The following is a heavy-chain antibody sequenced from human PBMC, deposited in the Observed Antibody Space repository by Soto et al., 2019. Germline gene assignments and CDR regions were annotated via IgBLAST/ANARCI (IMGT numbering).Heavy chain of an antibody. Sequence: QVQLQQWGAELLKPSETLSLTCAVYGGSFSGYYWSWIRQPPGKGLEWIGEINHSGSTNYNPSLKSQVTISVDTSKNQSSLKLSSVNAADTAVYYCARVPYSSSWYFAPDYYYYGMDVWGQGTTVTVSS. CDR1: GGSFSGYY. V-gene: IGHV4-34*01. J-gene: IGHJ6*02. CDR2: INHSGST. D-gene: IGHD6-13*01. CDR3: ARVPYSSSWYFAPDYYYYGMDV.